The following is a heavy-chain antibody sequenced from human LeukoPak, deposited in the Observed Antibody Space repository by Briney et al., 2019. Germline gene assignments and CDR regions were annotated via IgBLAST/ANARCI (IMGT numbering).Heavy chain of an antibody. D-gene: IGHD3-22*01. CDR2: ISYDGSNK. CDR1: GFTFSSYA. CDR3: ASDYYDSSGYYPTFDY. V-gene: IGHV3-30-3*01. Sequence: GRSLRLSCAASGFTFSSYAMHWVRQAPGKGLEWVAVISYDGSNKYYADSVKGRFTISRDNSKNTLYLQMNSLRAEDTAVYYCASDYYDSSGYYPTFDYWGQGTLVTVSS. J-gene: IGHJ4*02.